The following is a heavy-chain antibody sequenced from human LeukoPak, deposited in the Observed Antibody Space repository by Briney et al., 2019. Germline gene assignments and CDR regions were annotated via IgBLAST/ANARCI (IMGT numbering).Heavy chain of an antibody. V-gene: IGHV1-46*01. CDR2: INPSGGST. Sequence: GASVKVSCKASGYTFTSYYMHWVRQAPGQGLEWMGIINPSGGSTSYAQTFQGRVTMTRDTSTSTVYMELSSLRSEDTAVYYCARAAVTTTWASVAYYYGMDVWGQGTTVTVSS. D-gene: IGHD4-17*01. J-gene: IGHJ6*02. CDR1: GYTFTSYY. CDR3: ARAAVTTTWASVAYYYGMDV.